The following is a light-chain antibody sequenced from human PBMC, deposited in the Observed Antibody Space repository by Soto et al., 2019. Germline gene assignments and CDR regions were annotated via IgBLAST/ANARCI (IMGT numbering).Light chain of an antibody. Sequence: DIQLTQSPSFLSASVGDRVTITCRASQGINNYLAWYQQKSGTAPKLLIYIASTLQSGVPSRFSGSVSGTEFTLTIDSLQPDDFATYFCQQLNSYPLIFGPGTKVDVK. CDR1: QGINNY. J-gene: IGKJ3*01. CDR3: QQLNSYPLI. V-gene: IGKV1-9*01. CDR2: IAS.